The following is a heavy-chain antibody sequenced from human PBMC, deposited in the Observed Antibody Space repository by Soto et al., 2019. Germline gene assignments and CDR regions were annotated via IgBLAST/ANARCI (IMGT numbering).Heavy chain of an antibody. CDR3: AKNGQPPYYYYGLDV. V-gene: IGHV1-18*01. CDR1: GNTVPNYA. CDR2: ISGYNGDT. D-gene: IGHD2-8*01. J-gene: IGHJ6*02. Sequence: ASVKVSCKASGNTVPNYAIHWVRQAPRQSLEWMGWISGYNGDTYYAQKFQGRVSMTIDTSTTTAYMELRSLTSDDTAVYYCAKNGQPPYYYYGLDVWGQGTKVTVSS.